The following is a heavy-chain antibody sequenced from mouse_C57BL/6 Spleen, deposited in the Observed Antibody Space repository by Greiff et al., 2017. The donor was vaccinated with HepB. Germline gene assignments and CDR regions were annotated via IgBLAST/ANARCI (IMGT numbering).Heavy chain of an antibody. J-gene: IGHJ3*01. V-gene: IGHV5-16*01. CDR1: GFTFSDYY. CDR2: INYDGSST. D-gene: IGHD3-2*02. CDR3: ARDQGGFAY. Sequence: EVNVVESEGGLVQPGSSMKLSCTASGFTFSDYYMAWVRQVPEKGLEWVANINYDGSSTYYLDSLKSRFLISRDNAKNILYLQMSSLKSEDTATYYCARDQGGFAYWGQGTLVTVSA.